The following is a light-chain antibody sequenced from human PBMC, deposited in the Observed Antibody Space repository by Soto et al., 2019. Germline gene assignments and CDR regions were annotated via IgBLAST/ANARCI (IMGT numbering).Light chain of an antibody. CDR1: SSDVGAYNF. CDR3: CSYAGSNNYYL. CDR2: EVT. V-gene: IGLV2-14*01. Sequence: QSVLTQPASVSGSPGQSITISCTGTSSDVGAYNFVSWYQHHPGRAPKLIIYEVTIRPPGLSNRFSGSKSGNTASLTISGLQAEDEADYYCCSYAGSNNYYLFGPGTKVTVL. J-gene: IGLJ1*01.